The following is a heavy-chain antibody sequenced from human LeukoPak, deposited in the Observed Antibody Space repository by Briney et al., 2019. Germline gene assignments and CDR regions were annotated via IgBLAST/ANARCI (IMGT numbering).Heavy chain of an antibody. V-gene: IGHV3-30-3*01. CDR3: ARSEERGSDAFDI. Sequence: GGSLRLSCAASGFTFSSYAMHWVRQAPGKGLEWVAVISYDGSNKYYADSVKGRFTISRDNSKNTLYLQMNSLRAEDTAVYYCARSEERGSDAFDIWGQGTMVTVSS. D-gene: IGHD1-1*01. J-gene: IGHJ3*02. CDR2: ISYDGSNK. CDR1: GFTFSSYA.